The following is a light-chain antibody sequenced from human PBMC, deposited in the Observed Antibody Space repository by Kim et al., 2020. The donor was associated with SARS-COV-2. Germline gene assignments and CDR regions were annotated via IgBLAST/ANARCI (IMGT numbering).Light chain of an antibody. V-gene: IGLV1-51*01. CDR2: NNG. CDR1: CSNMGRNY. Sequence: GQKVTISVSGGCSNMGRNYVSWCQHLPGTAPKLLIDNNGQRPSGIPDRFSGSRSGTSATLAISRLQPEDEADYYCGTWDTSLNGAVFGGGTQLTVL. J-gene: IGLJ3*02. CDR3: GTWDTSLNGAV.